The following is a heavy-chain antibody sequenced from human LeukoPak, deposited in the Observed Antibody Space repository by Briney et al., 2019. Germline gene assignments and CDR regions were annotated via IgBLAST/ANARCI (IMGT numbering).Heavy chain of an antibody. D-gene: IGHD3-22*01. J-gene: IGHJ4*02. CDR3: ARGRGYYDSRVYFDY. CDR1: GYTFTSYY. CDR2: INPSGGSA. V-gene: IGHV1-46*01. Sequence: ASVKVSCKASGYTFTSYYMHWVRQAPGQGLEWMGIINPSGGSASYAQKFQGRVTMTRDMSTSTVYMELSSLRSEDTAVYYCARGRGYYDSRVYFDYWGQGTLVTVSS.